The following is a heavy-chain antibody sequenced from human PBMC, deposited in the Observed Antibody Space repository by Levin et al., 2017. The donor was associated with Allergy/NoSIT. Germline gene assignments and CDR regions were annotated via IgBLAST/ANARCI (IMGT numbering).Heavy chain of an antibody. J-gene: IGHJ4*02. V-gene: IGHV1-18*01. CDR2: ISADNGNT. D-gene: IGHD3-10*01. Sequence: ASVKVSCKTSGYSFRSYSVIWVRQAPGQGPEWMGWISADNGNTNYPQKFQGRVTMTTDTSTSTAYMELRGLRSDDTAVYYCAREGGSGTYYNFDYWGQGTLVSVSS. CDR3: AREGGSGTYYNFDY. CDR1: GYSFRSYS.